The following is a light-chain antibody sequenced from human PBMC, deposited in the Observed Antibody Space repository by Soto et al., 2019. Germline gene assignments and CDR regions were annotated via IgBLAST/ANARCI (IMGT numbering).Light chain of an antibody. CDR2: EVN. V-gene: IGLV2-8*01. Sequence: QSVLTQPPSASGSPGQSVTISCTGTSSDVGNYNYVSWYQQYPGKAPKLMIYEVNKRPSGVSDRFSGSKSGNTASLTVSGLQAEDEADYYCTSYAAGKNVVFGGGTKLTVL. CDR3: TSYAAGKNVV. CDR1: SSDVGNYNY. J-gene: IGLJ2*01.